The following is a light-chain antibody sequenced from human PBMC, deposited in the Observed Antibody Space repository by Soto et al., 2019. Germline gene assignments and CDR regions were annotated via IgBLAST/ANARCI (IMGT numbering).Light chain of an antibody. J-gene: IGLJ2*01. CDR2: VEASGTY. V-gene: IGLV4-60*03. CDR1: SDHDNYI. CDR3: ETWDNDTRV. Sequence: QSVLTQSSSASASPGYSVKLTCTLSSDHDNYIIAWHQQHPGKAPRFLMTVEASGTYNKGGVIPGRFSGSSSGADRYLTISTLPSEDEAQYYCETWDNDTRVFGGGTKVTVL.